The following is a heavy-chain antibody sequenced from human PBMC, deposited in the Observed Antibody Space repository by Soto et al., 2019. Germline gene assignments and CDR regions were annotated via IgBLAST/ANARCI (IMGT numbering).Heavy chain of an antibody. V-gene: IGHV3-53*01. Sequence: EVQLVESGGGLIQPGGSLRLSCAASGFTVSSKYLSWVRQAPGKGLEWVSVIYSGGTTHYADSVKGRFTISRDNFKNKLYLQMHSLRAEDTAVYYCARGGLRDGYNANWYFDLWGRGALVSVSS. D-gene: IGHD5-12*01. CDR2: IYSGGTT. CDR3: ARGGLRDGYNANWYFDL. J-gene: IGHJ2*01. CDR1: GFTVSSKY.